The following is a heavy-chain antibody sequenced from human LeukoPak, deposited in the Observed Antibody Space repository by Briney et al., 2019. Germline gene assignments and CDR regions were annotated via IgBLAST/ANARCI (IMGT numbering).Heavy chain of an antibody. J-gene: IGHJ4*02. V-gene: IGHV3-20*04. CDR1: GFTFDDYG. CDR2: INWSGGST. D-gene: IGHD6-19*01. Sequence: GGSLRLSCAASGFTFDDYGMSWVRQAPGKGLEWVSGINWSGGSTGYADSVKGRFTISRDNSKNTLYLQMNSLRAEDTAVYYCAKDITRGAVAVNFDYWGQGTLVTVSS. CDR3: AKDITRGAVAVNFDY.